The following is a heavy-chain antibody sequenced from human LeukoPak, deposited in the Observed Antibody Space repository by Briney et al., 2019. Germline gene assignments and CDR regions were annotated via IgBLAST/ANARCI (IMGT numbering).Heavy chain of an antibody. CDR3: ASKTLWYGDG. V-gene: IGHV3-21*06. CDR2: ISVGDRPYT. Sequence: SGGSLRLSCAASGFSFSRSSIIWFRQAPGKGLEWVSSISVGDRPYTYYADSLKGRFTISRDNARNLVNLQMNSLRAEDTAVYYCASKTLWYGDGWGQGTLVTVSS. D-gene: IGHD3-10*01. J-gene: IGHJ4*02. CDR1: GFSFSRSS.